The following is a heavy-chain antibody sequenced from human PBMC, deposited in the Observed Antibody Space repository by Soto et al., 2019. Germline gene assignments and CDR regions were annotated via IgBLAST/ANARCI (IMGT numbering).Heavy chain of an antibody. D-gene: IGHD3-16*01. Sequence: SETLSLTCTVSGGSISSSSYYWGWIRQPPGKGLEWIGSIYYSGSTYYNPSLKSRVTISVDTSKNQFSLKLSSVTAADTAVYYCAGFHMIAQYYGMDVWGQGTTVTVSS. J-gene: IGHJ6*02. CDR1: GGSISSSSYY. V-gene: IGHV4-39*01. CDR3: AGFHMIAQYYGMDV. CDR2: IYYSGST.